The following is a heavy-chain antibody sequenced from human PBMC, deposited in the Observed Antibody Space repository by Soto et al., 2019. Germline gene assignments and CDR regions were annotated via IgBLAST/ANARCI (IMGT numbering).Heavy chain of an antibody. CDR2: INHGGST. D-gene: IGHD3-10*01. Sequence: QVQLQQWGAGLLKPSETLSLTCAVYGGSFSGYYWSWIRQPPGKGLDWIGEINHGGSTNYHPSLKSRVITSVDTSKNQFSLKLRSVTAADTAVYYCASRPYYYGSGSYYTDAFDIWGQGTMVTVSS. J-gene: IGHJ3*02. CDR1: GGSFSGYY. V-gene: IGHV4-34*01. CDR3: ASRPYYYGSGSYYTDAFDI.